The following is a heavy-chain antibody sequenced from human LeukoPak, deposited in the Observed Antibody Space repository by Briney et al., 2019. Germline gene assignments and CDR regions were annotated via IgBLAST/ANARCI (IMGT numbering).Heavy chain of an antibody. Sequence: PGGSLRLSCATSGFFFNTYGMHWVRQAPGKGLEYVSAISSNGGSTYYADSVKGRFTISRDNSKNTLYLQMSSLRAEDTAVYYCVKGDLGEHYYYGMDVWGQGTTVTVSS. CDR3: VKGDLGEHYYYGMDV. J-gene: IGHJ6*02. V-gene: IGHV3-64D*06. CDR2: ISSNGGST. CDR1: GFFFNTYG.